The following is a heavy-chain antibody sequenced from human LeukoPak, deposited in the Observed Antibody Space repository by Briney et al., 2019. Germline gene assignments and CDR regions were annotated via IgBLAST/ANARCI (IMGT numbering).Heavy chain of an antibody. CDR2: INAGNGNT. D-gene: IGHD3-10*01. J-gene: IGHJ4*02. CDR3: ARDTHYGSGSLDY. CDR1: GYTFTSYA. V-gene: IGHV1-3*01. Sequence: ASVKVSCKASGYTFTSYAMHWVRQAPGQRLEWMEWINAGNGNTKYSQKFQGRVTITRDTSASTAYMELSSLRSEDTAVYYCARDTHYGSGSLDYWGQGTLVTVSS.